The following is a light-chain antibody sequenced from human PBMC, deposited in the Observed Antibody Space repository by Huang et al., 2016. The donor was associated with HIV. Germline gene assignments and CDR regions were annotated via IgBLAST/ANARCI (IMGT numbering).Light chain of an antibody. CDR3: QQYFETPLT. Sequence: DIVMTQSPDYLAVSLGERATVNCKSSQTILYSSKNKNYLAWYQQKPGQPPKLLIYWASTRASGVPDRFSGSGSGTDFTLTISSLQAEDVAVYYCQQYFETPLTFGGGTKVEIK. J-gene: IGKJ4*01. CDR1: QTILYSSKNKNY. V-gene: IGKV4-1*01. CDR2: WAS.